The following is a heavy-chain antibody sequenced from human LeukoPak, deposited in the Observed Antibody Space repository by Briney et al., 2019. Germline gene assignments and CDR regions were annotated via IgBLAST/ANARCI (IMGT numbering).Heavy chain of an antibody. V-gene: IGHV3-48*03. J-gene: IGHJ4*02. CDR2: ISSSGSSM. CDR3: ARGYFDY. Sequence: PGGSLRLSCAASGVTFSSYEMNWVRQAPGKGLEWVSYISSSGSSMYYADSVKGRFTISRDNAKKSLFLQMNSMRAEDTAVYYCARGYFDYWGQGTLVTVSS. CDR1: GVTFSSYE.